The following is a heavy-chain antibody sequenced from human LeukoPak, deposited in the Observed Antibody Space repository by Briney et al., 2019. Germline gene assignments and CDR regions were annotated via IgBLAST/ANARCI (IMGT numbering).Heavy chain of an antibody. J-gene: IGHJ5*02. Sequence: SETLSLTCTVSGGSISTSSYFWNWIRQPPGKGLEWIASISYSGSTYYNPSLKSRVTISVDTSKNQFSLKLSSVTAADTAVYYCARQFVITPTSTFGWFDPWGQGTLVTVSS. CDR1: GGSISTSSYF. CDR2: ISYSGST. CDR3: ARQFVITPTSTFGWFDP. D-gene: IGHD2-2*01. V-gene: IGHV4-39*01.